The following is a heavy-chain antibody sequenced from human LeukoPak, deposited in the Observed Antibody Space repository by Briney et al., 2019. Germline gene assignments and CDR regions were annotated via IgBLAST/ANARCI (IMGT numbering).Heavy chain of an antibody. Sequence: SETLSLTCTVSGGSISSSSYYWGWIRQPPGKGLEWIGSIYYSGSTYYNPSLKSRVTISVDTSKNQFSLKLSSVTAADTAVYYCARIPNRTGDYGVYYFDYWGQGTLVTVSS. D-gene: IGHD3-16*01. CDR3: ARIPNRTGDYGVYYFDY. J-gene: IGHJ4*02. CDR1: GGSISSSSYY. CDR2: IYYSGST. V-gene: IGHV4-39*07.